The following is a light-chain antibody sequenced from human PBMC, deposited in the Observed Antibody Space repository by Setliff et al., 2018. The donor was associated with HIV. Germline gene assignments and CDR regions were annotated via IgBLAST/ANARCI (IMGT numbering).Light chain of an antibody. Sequence: ALPQPASVSVYPGQSITISCTANSSDVGTYDLVSWYQQHPGKAPQLIIFEVNKRPSGVSDRFSGSKSGNTASLTISRLQADDEADYYCSLYAGADAFDVFGTGTKVTVL. CDR2: EVN. CDR1: SSDVGTYDL. V-gene: IGLV2-23*02. J-gene: IGLJ1*01. CDR3: SLYAGADAFDV.